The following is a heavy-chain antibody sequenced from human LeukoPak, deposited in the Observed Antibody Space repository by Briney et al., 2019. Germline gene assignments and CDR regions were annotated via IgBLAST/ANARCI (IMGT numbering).Heavy chain of an antibody. CDR3: AREAGSYGDDYYFDY. Sequence: GGSLRLSCAASGFTVSSNYMSWVRQAPGKGLKGVSVIYIGGSTYYADSVKGRFTISRDNSKNTLYLQMNSLRAEDTAVYYCAREAGSYGDDYYFDYWGQGTLVTVSS. J-gene: IGHJ4*02. V-gene: IGHV3-53*01. CDR2: IYIGGST. CDR1: GFTVSSNY. D-gene: IGHD5-18*01.